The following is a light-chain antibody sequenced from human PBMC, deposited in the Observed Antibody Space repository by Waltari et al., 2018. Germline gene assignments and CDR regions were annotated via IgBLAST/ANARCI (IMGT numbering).Light chain of an antibody. V-gene: IGKV3-20*01. CDR2: AAS. Sequence: TPACRGSQSVSKDLAWYQQNPGQAPGLLIYAASTRATGIPDRFSATGWGTDFSLSISRLEPEDFAVYYCQKYGTLPATFGQGTKVQMK. CDR3: QKYGTLPAT. J-gene: IGKJ1*01. CDR1: QSVSKD.